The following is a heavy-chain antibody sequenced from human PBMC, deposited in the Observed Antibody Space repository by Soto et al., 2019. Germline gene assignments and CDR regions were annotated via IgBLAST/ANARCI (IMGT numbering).Heavy chain of an antibody. J-gene: IGHJ5*02. CDR2: ISAYNGNT. Sequence: ASVKVSCKASGYTFTSYGISWVRQAPGQGLEWMGWISAYNGNTNYAQKLQGRVTMTTDTSTSTAYMELRSLRSDDTAVYYCARVGCSSTSCHTLFDPRGQGSSVTVSS. V-gene: IGHV1-18*01. D-gene: IGHD2-2*01. CDR1: GYTFTSYG. CDR3: ARVGCSSTSCHTLFDP.